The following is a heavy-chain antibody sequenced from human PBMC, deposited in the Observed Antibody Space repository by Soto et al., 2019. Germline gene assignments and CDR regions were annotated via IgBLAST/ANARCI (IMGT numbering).Heavy chain of an antibody. CDR1: GYTFASYG. V-gene: IGHV1-18*01. D-gene: IGHD3-10*01. Sequence: ASVKVSCKASGYTFASYGISWVRQAPGQGLEWVAWISGYTGDTHYAQKLQDRVTLTTDTSTNIVYMELRSLGSDNTTVYYCARDNGFGESDVWG. CDR3: ARDNGFGESDV. J-gene: IGHJ6*02. CDR2: ISGYTGDT.